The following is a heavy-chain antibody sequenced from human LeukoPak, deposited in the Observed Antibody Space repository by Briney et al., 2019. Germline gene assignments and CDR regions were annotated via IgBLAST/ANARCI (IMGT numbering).Heavy chain of an antibody. CDR3: ARGGSSWYWEGWFDP. Sequence: SETLSLTCTVSGGSISSGDYYWSWIRQPPGKGLEWIGYIYYSGSTYYNPSLKSRVTISVDTSKNQFSLKLSSVTAADTAVYYCARGGSSWYWEGWFDPWGQGTLVTVSS. J-gene: IGHJ5*02. CDR1: GGSISSGDYY. D-gene: IGHD6-13*01. V-gene: IGHV4-30-4*01. CDR2: IYYSGST.